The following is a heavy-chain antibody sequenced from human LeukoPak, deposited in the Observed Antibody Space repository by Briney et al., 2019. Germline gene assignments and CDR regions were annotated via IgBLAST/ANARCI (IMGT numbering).Heavy chain of an antibody. CDR1: GFTFSSYA. D-gene: IGHD6-13*01. J-gene: IGHJ4*02. CDR3: AKVTQLAPFY. V-gene: IGHV3-23*01. CDR2: ISGSGGGT. Sequence: GGSLRLSCAASGFTFSSYAMTWVRQAPGKGLEWVSAISGSGGGTYYADSVKGRFTISRDNSKNTLYLQMNSLRAEDTAVYYCAKVTQLAPFYWGQGTLVTVSS.